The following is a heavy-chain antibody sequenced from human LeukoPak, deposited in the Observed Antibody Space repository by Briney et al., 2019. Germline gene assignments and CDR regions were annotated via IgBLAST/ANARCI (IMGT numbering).Heavy chain of an antibody. CDR1: GFTFSSYG. D-gene: IGHD3-10*01. V-gene: IGHV3-33*06. CDR3: AKEGYYGSGSYYMDV. CDR2: IWYDGSNK. Sequence: PGRSLRLSCAASGFTFSSYGMHWVRQAPGKGLEWVAVIWYDGSNKYYADSVKGRFTISRDNSKNTLYLQMSSLRAEDTAVYYCAKEGYYGSGSYYMDVWGKGTTVTVSS. J-gene: IGHJ6*03.